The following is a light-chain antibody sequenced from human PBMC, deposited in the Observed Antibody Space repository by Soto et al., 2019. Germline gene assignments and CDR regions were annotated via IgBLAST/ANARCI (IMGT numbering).Light chain of an antibody. Sequence: EIVLTQSPATLSLSPGERATLSCTASQSVSSYLARYQQKPGQTPRLLIYDASNRATGIPARFSGSGSATDFTLTISTLEPEDFAVYYCQQRSNWPYTFGQGTKLEIK. CDR1: QSVSSY. J-gene: IGKJ2*01. CDR2: DAS. V-gene: IGKV3-11*01. CDR3: QQRSNWPYT.